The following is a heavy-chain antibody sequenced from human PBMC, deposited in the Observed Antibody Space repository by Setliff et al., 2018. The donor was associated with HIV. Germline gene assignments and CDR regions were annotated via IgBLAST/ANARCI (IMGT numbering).Heavy chain of an antibody. CDR2: SSDSGYT. J-gene: IGHJ4*02. D-gene: IGHD6-19*01. V-gene: IGHV4-38-2*02. CDR1: GPSLSTGHY. Sequence: PSETLSLTCSVSGPSLSTGHYWGWIRQTPEKGLEWIGSSSDSGYTQYTPSLKSRVTIFVDTARKQFSLKLNSVTAADTAVYYCARVRGSSGWYVFDYWGQGTLVTVSS. CDR3: ARVRGSSGWYVFDY.